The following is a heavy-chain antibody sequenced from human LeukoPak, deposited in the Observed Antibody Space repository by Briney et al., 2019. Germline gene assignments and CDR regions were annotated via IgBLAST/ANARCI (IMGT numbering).Heavy chain of an antibody. J-gene: IGHJ4*02. CDR3: VRDPHWGSGN. D-gene: IGHD7-27*01. CDR2: ISIPGTTT. Sequence: PGGSLRLSCAASGLTFNRYTMTWVRRAPGKGLEWVSIISIPGTTTYYADSVKGRFTISKDNSKNTLYLQMNSLRAEDTAVYYCVRDPHWGSGNWGQGTLVTVSS. CDR1: GLTFNRYT. V-gene: IGHV3-23*01.